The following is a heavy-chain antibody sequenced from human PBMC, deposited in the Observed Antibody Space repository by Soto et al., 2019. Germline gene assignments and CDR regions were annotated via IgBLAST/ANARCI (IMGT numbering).Heavy chain of an antibody. CDR2: IIPILGIA. CDR1: GGTFSSYT. D-gene: IGHD3-16*02. CDR3: AGAVRESYRLSIFDY. J-gene: IGHJ4*02. Sequence: QVQLVQSGAAVKKPGSSVKVSCKASGGTFSSYTISWVRQAPGQGLERMGRIIPILGIANYAQKSQGRVTMTADKPTSTAYMELGSLRAEDTAVYYCAGAVRESYRLSIFDYWGQGTLVAVSS. V-gene: IGHV1-69*02.